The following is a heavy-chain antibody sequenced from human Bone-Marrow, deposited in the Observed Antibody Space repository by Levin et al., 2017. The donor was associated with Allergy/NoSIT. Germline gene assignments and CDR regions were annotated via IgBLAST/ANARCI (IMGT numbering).Heavy chain of an antibody. J-gene: IGHJ6*02. V-gene: IGHV3-21*01. CDR3: AKDRTYGILWNYGVDV. CDR1: GFNFSTYN. CDR2: ITRRSDYM. Sequence: GESLKISCAASGFNFSTYNMNWVRQTPGKGLEWVSSITRRSDYMYYADSVKGRIIIPRDNAKNLSLPLMNRLRGDDTAVYDCAKDRTYGILWNYGVDVWGQGTTVTVSS. D-gene: IGHD4-17*01.